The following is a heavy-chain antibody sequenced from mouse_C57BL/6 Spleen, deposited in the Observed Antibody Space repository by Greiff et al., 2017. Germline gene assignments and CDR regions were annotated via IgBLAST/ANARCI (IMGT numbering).Heavy chain of an antibody. CDR2: IYPGDGDT. J-gene: IGHJ3*01. CDR3: ARRGYGSSSWFAY. Sequence: QVQLQQSGAELVKPGASVKISCKASGYAFSSYWMNWVKQRPGKGLEWIGQIYPGDGDTNYNGKFKGKATLTADKSSSPAYMQLSSLTSEDSAVYFCARRGYGSSSWFAYWGQGTLVTVSA. V-gene: IGHV1-80*01. D-gene: IGHD1-1*01. CDR1: GYAFSSYW.